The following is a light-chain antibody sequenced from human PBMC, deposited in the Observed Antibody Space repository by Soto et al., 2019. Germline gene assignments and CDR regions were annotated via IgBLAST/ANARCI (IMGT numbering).Light chain of an antibody. CDR1: QSISSY. V-gene: IGKV1-39*01. Sequence: DIQMTQSPSSLSASVGDRVTITCRASQSISSYLNWYQQTPGKPPKLLIFGASNLHIGVPSRFSGSGSGTEFTLTISNLLREDFATYYCQQSYFILGTFGRGTKVDIK. CDR2: GAS. J-gene: IGKJ1*01. CDR3: QQSYFILGT.